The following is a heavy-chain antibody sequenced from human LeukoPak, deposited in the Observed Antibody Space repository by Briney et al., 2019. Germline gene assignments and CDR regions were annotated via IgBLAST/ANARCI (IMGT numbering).Heavy chain of an antibody. CDR1: GATISSKRYY. V-gene: IGHV4-39*02. CDR3: ARCGNTDQGWWELSNAFDI. D-gene: IGHD2-15*01. Sequence: SETLSLTCTVSGATISSKRYYWGWIRQPPGKGLEWIGTIFYSGSTYNNPSLKSRVTISVDTSKNHFSLELSSVTAADTAVYYCARCGNTDQGWWELSNAFDIWGQGTMVTVSS. CDR2: IFYSGST. J-gene: IGHJ3*02.